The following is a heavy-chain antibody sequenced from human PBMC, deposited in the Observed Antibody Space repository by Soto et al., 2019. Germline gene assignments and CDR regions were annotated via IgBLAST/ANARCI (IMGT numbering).Heavy chain of an antibody. V-gene: IGHV3-9*01. Sequence: LRLSCAASGFTFDDYAMHWVRQAPGKGLEWVSGISWNSGSIGYADSVKGRFTISRDNAKNSLYLQMNSLRAEDTALYYCAKDRGSSWPHRSSFDYWGQGTLVTVSS. J-gene: IGHJ4*02. D-gene: IGHD6-13*01. CDR3: AKDRGSSWPHRSSFDY. CDR2: ISWNSGSI. CDR1: GFTFDDYA.